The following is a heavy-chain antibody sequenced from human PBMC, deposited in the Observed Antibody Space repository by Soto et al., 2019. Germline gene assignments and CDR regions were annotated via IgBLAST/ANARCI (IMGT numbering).Heavy chain of an antibody. V-gene: IGHV4-39*01. CDR2: IHHTGTA. CDR3: VDMCGQWLPWH. D-gene: IGHD6-19*01. Sequence: KPSETLSLTCTVSGGSISNTDCYWGWIRQPPGKGLDWIGNIHHTGTAYYNPSLKSRVIISVDTSKSQFSLKLSSMTATDTAVYYCVDMCGQWLPWHCGRGILVTVSS. CDR1: GGSISNTDCY. J-gene: IGHJ4*02.